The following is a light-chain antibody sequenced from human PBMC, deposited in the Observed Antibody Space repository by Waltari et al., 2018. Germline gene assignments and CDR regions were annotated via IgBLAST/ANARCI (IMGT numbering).Light chain of an antibody. CDR2: GVS. J-gene: IGKJ1*01. CDR1: QSVPSNY. CDR3: QQFGSSPPTT. V-gene: IGKV3-20*01. Sequence: EIVLTQSPGTLSLSPGERATLSCRASQSVPSNYLAWYQQKPGQAPRLLIYGVSTRATGVPDRFSGSGSGTDFTLTVSRLEPEDFAGYFCQQFGSSPPTTFGQGTKVEIK.